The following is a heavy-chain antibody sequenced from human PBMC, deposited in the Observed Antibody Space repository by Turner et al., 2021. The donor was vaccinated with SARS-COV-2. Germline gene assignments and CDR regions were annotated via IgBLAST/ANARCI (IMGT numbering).Heavy chain of an antibody. J-gene: IGHJ3*02. CDR3: ARDFDDFWSGYYGRAFDI. V-gene: IGHV3-21*01. CDR2: ISSRISYI. D-gene: IGHD3-3*01. Sequence: EVQLVESGGGLVKPGGSLRLSCAASGFTFSSYSMNWVRQAPGKGLEWVSAISSRISYIYYADSVKGRFTISRDNAKNSLYLQMNSLRAEDTAVYYCARDFDDFWSGYYGRAFDIWGQGTMVTVSS. CDR1: GFTFSSYS.